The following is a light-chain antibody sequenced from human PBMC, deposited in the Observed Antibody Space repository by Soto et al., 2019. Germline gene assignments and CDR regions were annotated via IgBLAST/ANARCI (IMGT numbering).Light chain of an antibody. CDR2: GAS. Sequence: EIVMTQSPATLSVSPGERATLSCRASQSVSSNLAWYQQKPGQTPRLLMYGASTRATGFPARFSGSGSGTDFTLTINNLDPEDFAVYYCQQRSNWPITFGQGTRLEI. V-gene: IGKV3-15*01. J-gene: IGKJ5*01. CDR1: QSVSSN. CDR3: QQRSNWPIT.